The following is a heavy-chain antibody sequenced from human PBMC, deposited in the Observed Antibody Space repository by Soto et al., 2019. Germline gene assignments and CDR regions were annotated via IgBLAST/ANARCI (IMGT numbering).Heavy chain of an antibody. D-gene: IGHD1-7*01. Sequence: LRLSCAASGFTVSSNYMSWVRQAPGKGLEWVSVIYSGGSTYYADSVKGRFTISRDNSKNTLYLQMNSLRAEDTSVYYCARVKGMDWHSYYIYGTEVWGQGATVKVSS. CDR3: ARVKGMDWHSYYIYGTEV. J-gene: IGHJ6*02. V-gene: IGHV3-53*01. CDR2: IYSGGST. CDR1: GFTVSSNY.